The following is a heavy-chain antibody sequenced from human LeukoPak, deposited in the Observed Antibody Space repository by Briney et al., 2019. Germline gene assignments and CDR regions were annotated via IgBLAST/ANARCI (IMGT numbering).Heavy chain of an antibody. V-gene: IGHV3-48*03. CDR1: GFTFSSYE. CDR3: ARGTSVYDILTGLDY. CDR2: ISSSGSTI. Sequence: GGSLRLSCAASGFTFSSYEMNWVRQAPGKGLEWVSYISSSGSTIYYADSMKGRFTISRDNAKNSLYLQMNSLRAEDTAVYYCARGTSVYDILTGLDYWGQGTLVTVSS. J-gene: IGHJ4*02. D-gene: IGHD3-9*01.